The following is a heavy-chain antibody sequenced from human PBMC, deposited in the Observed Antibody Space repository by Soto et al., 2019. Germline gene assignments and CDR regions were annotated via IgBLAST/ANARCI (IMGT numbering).Heavy chain of an antibody. V-gene: IGHV3-30-3*01. J-gene: IGHJ6*02. CDR3: AREPADESYGMDV. CDR1: GFTFSSYA. CDR2: ISYDGSNK. Sequence: GGSLRLSCAASGFTFSSYAMHWVRQAPGKGLEWVAVISYDGSNKYYADSVKGRFTISRDNSKNTLYLQMNSLRAEDTAVYYCAREPADESYGMDVWGQGTTVTVSS.